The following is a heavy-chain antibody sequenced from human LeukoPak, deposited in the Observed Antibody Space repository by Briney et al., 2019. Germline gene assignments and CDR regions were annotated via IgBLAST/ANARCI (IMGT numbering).Heavy chain of an antibody. CDR3: AKVTRGSYYGGLDY. CDR1: GFTFSSYW. Sequence: PGGSLRLSCAASGFTFSSYWMSWVRQAPGKGLEWVAVISYDGSNKYYADSVKGRFTISRDNSKNTLYLQMNSLRAEDTAVYYCAKVTRGSYYGGLDYWGQGTLVIVSS. D-gene: IGHD1-26*01. V-gene: IGHV3-30*18. CDR2: ISYDGSNK. J-gene: IGHJ4*02.